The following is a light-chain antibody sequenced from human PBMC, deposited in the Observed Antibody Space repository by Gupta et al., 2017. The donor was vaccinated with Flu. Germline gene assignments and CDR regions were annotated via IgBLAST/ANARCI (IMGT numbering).Light chain of an antibody. CDR1: QSLLHSDGRDY. Sequence: VMTQTPLSLSVTPGQPASISCKSSQSLLHSDGRDYLYWYLQRPGQAPQLLIYEVSNRLSAVPDRFSGSGSGTDFTLKISGVEAEDVGVYYCMQATHLPRAFGQGTRVEIK. V-gene: IGKV2-29*03. CDR2: EVS. CDR3: MQATHLPRA. J-gene: IGKJ1*01.